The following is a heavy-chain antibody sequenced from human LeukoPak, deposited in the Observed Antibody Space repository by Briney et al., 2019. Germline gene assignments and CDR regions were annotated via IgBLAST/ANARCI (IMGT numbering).Heavy chain of an antibody. J-gene: IGHJ4*02. CDR3: ARDPGGSGSYCDY. D-gene: IGHD3-10*01. V-gene: IGHV1-46*01. CDR1: GYTFSIYY. CDR2: INPSGGSA. Sequence: GASVKVSCKASGYTFSIYYMHWVRQAPGQGLEWMGVINPSGGSAIYAQKFQGRVTMTRDTSTSTVYMELSSLRSEDTAVYYCARDPGGSGSYCDYWGQGTLVTVSS.